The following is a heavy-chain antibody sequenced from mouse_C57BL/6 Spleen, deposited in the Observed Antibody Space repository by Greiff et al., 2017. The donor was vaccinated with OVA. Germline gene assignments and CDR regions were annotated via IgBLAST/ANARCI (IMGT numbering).Heavy chain of an antibody. J-gene: IGHJ2*01. V-gene: IGHV3-6*01. CDR1: GYSITSGYY. CDR3: ARGRDYLDD. Sequence: EVKLMESGPGLVKPSQSLSLTCSVTGYSITSGYYWNWIRQFPGNKLEWVGYISYDGSNNYNPSLKNRISITRDPSKNQFFLKLNSVTTEDTATYYCARGRDYLDDWGQGTTLTVSS. CDR2: ISYDGSN.